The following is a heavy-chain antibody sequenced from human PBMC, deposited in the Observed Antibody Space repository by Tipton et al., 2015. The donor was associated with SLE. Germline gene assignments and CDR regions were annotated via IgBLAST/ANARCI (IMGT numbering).Heavy chain of an antibody. CDR3: ARDRLDYGTYVGFDS. CDR1: GFTFSSYA. Sequence: RSLRLSCAASGFTFSSYAMHWVRQAPGKGLEWVAVISYDGSNKYYADSVKGRFTISRDNSKNTLYLQMNSLRAEDTAVYYCARDRLDYGTYVGFDSWGQGTLVTVSS. J-gene: IGHJ4*02. D-gene: IGHD4-11*01. V-gene: IGHV3-30*04. CDR2: ISYDGSNK.